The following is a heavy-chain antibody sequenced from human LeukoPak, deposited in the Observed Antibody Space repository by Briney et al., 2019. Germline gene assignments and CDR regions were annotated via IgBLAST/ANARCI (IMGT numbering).Heavy chain of an antibody. D-gene: IGHD2-2*01. V-gene: IGHV1-8*03. J-gene: IGHJ6*03. CDR2: MNPNSGNT. CDR3: ARGGGCSSTSCLYYMDYYYYYMDV. Sequence: VKVSCKASGYTFTSYDINWVRQATGQGLEWMGWMNPNSGNTGYAQKFQGRVTITRNTSISTAYMELSSLRSEDTAVYYCARGGGCSSTSCLYYMDYYYYYMDVWGKGTTVTVSS. CDR1: GYTFTSYD.